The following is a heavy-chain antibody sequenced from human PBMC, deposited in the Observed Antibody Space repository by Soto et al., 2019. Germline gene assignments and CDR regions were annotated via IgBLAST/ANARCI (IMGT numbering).Heavy chain of an antibody. CDR1: GFTFSSYI. CDR2: ITSSSSYI. D-gene: IGHD3-9*01. J-gene: IGHJ6*02. CDR3: ARDLAYDILAGVIIPLTTDYYGMDV. V-gene: IGHV3-21*01. Sequence: PAGSLILSCAASGFTFSSYIINWARQAPRQGLGWVSSITSSSSYIHYADSVKGRFTISRDNAKNSLYLQMNSLRAEDTAVYYCARDLAYDILAGVIIPLTTDYYGMDVWGQGTTVTVSS.